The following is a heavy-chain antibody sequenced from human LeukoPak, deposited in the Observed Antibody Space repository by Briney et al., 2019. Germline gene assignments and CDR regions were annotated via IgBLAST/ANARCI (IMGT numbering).Heavy chain of an antibody. D-gene: IGHD6-19*01. CDR2: ISWNSGSI. J-gene: IGHJ4*02. V-gene: IGHV3-9*01. CDR3: AKSESSIAVAGLPDY. CDR1: GFTFDDYA. Sequence: GGSLRLSCAASGFTFDDYAMHWVRQAPGKGLEWVSGISWNSGSIGYADSVKGRFTISRDNAKNSLYLQMNSLRAVDTALYYCAKSESSIAVAGLPDYWGQGTLVAVSS.